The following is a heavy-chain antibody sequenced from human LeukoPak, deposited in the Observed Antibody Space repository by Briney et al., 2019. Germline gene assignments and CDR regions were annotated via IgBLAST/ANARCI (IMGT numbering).Heavy chain of an antibody. CDR2: IKSKTDGGTT. Sequence: GGSLRLSCAASGFTFSNAWMSWVRQAPGKGLEWVGRIKSKTDGGTTDYAAPVKGRFTISRDDSKNTLYLQMNSLRAEDTAVYYCASSFGAHYCRGGSCYNWFDPWGQGTLVTVSS. D-gene: IGHD2-15*01. J-gene: IGHJ5*02. V-gene: IGHV3-15*01. CDR3: ASSFGAHYCRGGSCYNWFDP. CDR1: GFTFSNAW.